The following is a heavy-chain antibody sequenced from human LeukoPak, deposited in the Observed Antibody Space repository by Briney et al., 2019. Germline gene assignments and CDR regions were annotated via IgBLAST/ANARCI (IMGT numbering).Heavy chain of an antibody. J-gene: IGHJ3*02. CDR3: ASRLRYFDGLAFDI. V-gene: IGHV4-34*01. CDR2: INHSGST. Sequence: SETLSLTCAVYGGAFSGYYWSWIRQPPGKGLEWIGEINHSGSTNYNPSLKCRVTISVDTSKNQFSLKLSSVTAGDTAVYYCASRLRYFDGLAFDIWGQGTMVTVSS. CDR1: GGAFSGYY. D-gene: IGHD3-9*01.